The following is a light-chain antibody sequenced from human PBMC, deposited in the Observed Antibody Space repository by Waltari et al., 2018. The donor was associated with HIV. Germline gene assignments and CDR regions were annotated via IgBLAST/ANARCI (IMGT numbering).Light chain of an antibody. Sequence: VLTQSPSASPSLGASVKLTCTLRSGHNNYAIPWHQQQPETGPRYLMRVGTNGSHIKGDGIPDRFSSSSSGTERCLIISSLQSEDEADYYCQTCATGIQVFGGGTKLTVL. CDR3: QTCATGIQV. J-gene: IGLJ3*02. CDR2: VGTNGSH. CDR1: SGHNNYA. V-gene: IGLV4-69*01.